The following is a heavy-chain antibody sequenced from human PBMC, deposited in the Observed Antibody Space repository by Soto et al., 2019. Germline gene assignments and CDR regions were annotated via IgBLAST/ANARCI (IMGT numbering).Heavy chain of an antibody. CDR1: GGSISSSSYY. J-gene: IGHJ5*02. Sequence: SETLSLTCTVSGGSISSSSYYWGWIRQPPGKGLEWIGSIYYSGSTYYNPSLKSRVTISVDTSKNQFSLKLSSVTAADTAVYYCASIVVVVAATLGWFDPWGQGTLVTVSS. V-gene: IGHV4-39*01. D-gene: IGHD2-15*01. CDR2: IYYSGST. CDR3: ASIVVVVAATLGWFDP.